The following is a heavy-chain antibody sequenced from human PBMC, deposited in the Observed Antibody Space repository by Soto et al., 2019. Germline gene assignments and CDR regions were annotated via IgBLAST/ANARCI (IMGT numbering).Heavy chain of an antibody. CDR2: MSYDGSNQ. D-gene: IGHD6-6*01. V-gene: IGHV3-30*18. Sequence: GGSLRLSCAASGFTLSGNDMHWVRQAPGKGPEWVAVMSYDGSNQYYGDSVKSRFTISRDTSKSTLYLQMNSLRTEDTAVYYCAKGGWYSSSSPSDCWGQGTLVTVSS. CDR1: GFTLSGND. J-gene: IGHJ4*02. CDR3: AKGGWYSSSSPSDC.